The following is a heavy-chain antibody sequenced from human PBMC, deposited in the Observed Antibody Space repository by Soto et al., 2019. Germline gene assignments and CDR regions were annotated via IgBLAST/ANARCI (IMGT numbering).Heavy chain of an antibody. Sequence: QVQLMQSGAEVTKPGSSVKVSCKASGGPFNTFGISWVRQAPGQGLEWMGGIIPKYGTTNYARRFQGRVTXXXXXXXXTAYLELSSLRHDDTAIYYCARTRQRRPVFYVDYWGQGTPISVTS. CDR2: IIPKYGTT. CDR3: ARTRQRRPVFYVDY. D-gene: IGHD2-2*01. J-gene: IGHJ4*02. V-gene: IGHV1-69*01. CDR1: GGPFNTFG.